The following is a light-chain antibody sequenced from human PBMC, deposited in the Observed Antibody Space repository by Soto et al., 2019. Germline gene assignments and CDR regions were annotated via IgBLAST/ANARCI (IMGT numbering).Light chain of an antibody. Sequence: QSALAQPASVSGSPGQSIAISCTGTSSDVGGYNYVSWYQQHPGKAPKLLISEVSIRPSGVSDRFSGSKSGNTASLTISGLQTEDEADYYCSSFTSAYTDVFGSGTKVTVL. CDR3: SSFTSAYTDV. CDR2: EVS. J-gene: IGLJ1*01. CDR1: SSDVGGYNY. V-gene: IGLV2-14*01.